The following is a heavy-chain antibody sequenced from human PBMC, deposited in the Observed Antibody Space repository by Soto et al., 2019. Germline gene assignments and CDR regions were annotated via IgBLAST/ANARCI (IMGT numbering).Heavy chain of an antibody. Sequence: EVQLVESGGGLVQPGGSLRLSCAASGFTFSSYDMHWVRQATGKGLEWVSAIGTAGDTYYPGSVKGRFTISRENAKNSLYLQMNSLRAGDTAVYYCARGYHYYDSSGYYYFDYWGQGTQVTVSS. D-gene: IGHD3-22*01. CDR2: IGTAGDT. V-gene: IGHV3-13*01. CDR1: GFTFSSYD. CDR3: ARGYHYYDSSGYYYFDY. J-gene: IGHJ4*02.